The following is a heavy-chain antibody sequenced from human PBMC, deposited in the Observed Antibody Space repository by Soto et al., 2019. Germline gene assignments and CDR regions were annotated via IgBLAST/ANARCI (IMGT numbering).Heavy chain of an antibody. J-gene: IGHJ5*02. CDR3: ARDRVIRYTGYELDL. V-gene: IGHV3-30-3*01. CDR2: MTSDGSSK. D-gene: IGHD3-9*01. Sequence: QMQLLESGGGVVQPGKALRLSCAASGFAFNSHSMHWVRQAPGKGLEWLALMTSDGSSKFYADSVKGRGTISRDNSKNTLYLEMNSLRSEDTAVYYCARDRVIRYTGYELDLWGQGTLVTVSS. CDR1: GFAFNSHS.